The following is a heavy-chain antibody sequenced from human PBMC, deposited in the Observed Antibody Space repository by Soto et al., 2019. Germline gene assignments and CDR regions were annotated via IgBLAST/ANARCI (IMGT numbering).Heavy chain of an antibody. CDR1: GYSFASHW. Sequence: PGESLKISCNGSGYSFASHWVAWVRQMPEKGLEWIGTIYPGDSDTKYSPAFRGQVTISADTSVSTAYLQWRSLEATDSAIYYCARYSGSYWHYLDFWGQGTLVTV. J-gene: IGHJ4*02. CDR3: ARYSGSYWHYLDF. CDR2: IYPGDSDT. V-gene: IGHV5-51*01. D-gene: IGHD1-26*01.